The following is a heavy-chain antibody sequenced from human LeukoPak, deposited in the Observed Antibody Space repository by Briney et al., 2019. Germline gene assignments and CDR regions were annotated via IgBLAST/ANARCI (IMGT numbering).Heavy chain of an antibody. CDR2: FYTSGTT. Sequence: SETLSLTCTVSGDSISSYYWNWIRQPAGKGLEWIGRFYTSGTTDYNPSLKSRVTMSLDTSNNQFSLNMTSVTAADTAVYYCARGLYSSSWYWFDPWGQGTLVTVSS. V-gene: IGHV4-4*07. D-gene: IGHD6-13*01. CDR3: ARGLYSSSWYWFDP. CDR1: GDSISSYY. J-gene: IGHJ5*02.